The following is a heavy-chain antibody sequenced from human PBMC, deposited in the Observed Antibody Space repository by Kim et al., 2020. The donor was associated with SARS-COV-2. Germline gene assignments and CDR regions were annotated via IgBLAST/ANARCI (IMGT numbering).Heavy chain of an antibody. J-gene: IGHJ4*02. Sequence: SETLSLTCTVSGGSISSSSYYWGWIRQPPGKGLEWIGSIYYSGSTYYNPSLKSRVTISVDTSKNQFSLKLSSVTAADTAVYYCARQSDFGELFHYWGQGTLVTVSS. V-gene: IGHV4-39*01. D-gene: IGHD3-10*01. CDR2: IYYSGST. CDR1: GGSISSSSYY. CDR3: ARQSDFGELFHY.